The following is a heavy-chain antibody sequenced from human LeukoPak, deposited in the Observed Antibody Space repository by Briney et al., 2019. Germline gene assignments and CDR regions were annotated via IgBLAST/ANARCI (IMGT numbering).Heavy chain of an antibody. V-gene: IGHV4-4*07. D-gene: IGHD3-22*01. CDR1: GGSIRSYY. CDR2: IYSSGST. J-gene: IGHJ3*02. CDR3: ARGDSSGYLDAFDI. Sequence: PSETLSLTCTVSGGSIRSYYWGWIRQPAGKGLEWIGRIYSSGSTNYNPSLKSRVTMSVDTSKNQFSLKVSSVTAADTAMYYCARGDSSGYLDAFDIWGQGTMVTVSS.